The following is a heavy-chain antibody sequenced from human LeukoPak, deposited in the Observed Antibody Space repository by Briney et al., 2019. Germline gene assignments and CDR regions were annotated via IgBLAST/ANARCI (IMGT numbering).Heavy chain of an antibody. CDR3: ARAFYPPDFGFGRAPYYFDK. D-gene: IGHD3-16*01. Sequence: PGGSLRLSCAASGFTFSSYWMSWVRQAPGKGLEWIGEIYHRGNTHYNPSLKSRVTMSVDTSTNQFSLRVNSVTAADTAVYYCARAFYPPDFGFGRAPYYFDKWGRGTLVTVSS. CDR1: GFTFSSYW. V-gene: IGHV4-4*02. J-gene: IGHJ4*02. CDR2: IYHRGNT.